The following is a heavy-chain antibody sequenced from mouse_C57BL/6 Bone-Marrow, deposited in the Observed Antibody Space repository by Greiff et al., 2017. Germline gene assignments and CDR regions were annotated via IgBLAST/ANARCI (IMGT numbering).Heavy chain of an antibody. V-gene: IGHV5-6*02. CDR1: GFTFSSYG. J-gene: IGHJ2*01. Sequence: EVKLMESGGDLVKPGGSLKLSCAASGFTFSSYGMSWVRQTPDKRLEWVAPISSGGSYTYYPDNVKGRFTISRDNAKNTLYLQMCSLKSVDTAMDFCARRSMGTTVPYYFDYWGQGTTLTVSS. D-gene: IGHD1-1*01. CDR3: ARRSMGTTVPYYFDY. CDR2: ISSGGSYT.